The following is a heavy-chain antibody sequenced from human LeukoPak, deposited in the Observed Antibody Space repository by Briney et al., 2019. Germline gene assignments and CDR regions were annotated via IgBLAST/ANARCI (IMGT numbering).Heavy chain of an antibody. CDR3: AREGSGELAYYYYYMDV. J-gene: IGHJ6*03. CDR2: VNPNSGVT. V-gene: IGHV1-2*06. D-gene: IGHD1-26*01. CDR1: GYTFIGYY. Sequence: AASVKVSCKASGYTFIGYYIHWVRQAPGQGLEWMGRVNPNSGVTDYAQKFQGRITMTRDTSISTAYMELNRLTSDDTAVYYCAREGSGELAYYYYYMDVWGKGTTVTISS.